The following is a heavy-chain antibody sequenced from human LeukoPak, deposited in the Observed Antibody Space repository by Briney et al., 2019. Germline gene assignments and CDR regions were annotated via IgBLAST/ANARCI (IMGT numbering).Heavy chain of an antibody. CDR2: IYTSGST. D-gene: IGHD1-1*01. Sequence: SETLSLTCTVSGGSISSYYWSWIRQPAGKGLEWIGRIYTSGSTNYNPSLKSRVTMSVDTSKNQFSLKLSSVTAADTAVYYCARDRQLERRVDAFDIWGQGTMVTVSS. CDR1: GGSISSYY. J-gene: IGHJ3*02. CDR3: ARDRQLERRVDAFDI. V-gene: IGHV4-4*07.